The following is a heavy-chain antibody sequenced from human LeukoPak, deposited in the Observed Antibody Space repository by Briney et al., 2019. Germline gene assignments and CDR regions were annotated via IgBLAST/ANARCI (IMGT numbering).Heavy chain of an antibody. CDR2: INNDGSST. V-gene: IGHV3-74*01. Sequence: GGSLRLSCAASGFTFSSYSMNWVRQAPGKGLAWVSRINNDGSSTSYADSVKGRFTISRDNAKNTLGLQMNSLRAEDTAVYFCARDGILGSHDYWGQGSLVTVSS. CDR1: GFTFSSYS. J-gene: IGHJ4*02. CDR3: ARDGILGSHDY. D-gene: IGHD3-3*02.